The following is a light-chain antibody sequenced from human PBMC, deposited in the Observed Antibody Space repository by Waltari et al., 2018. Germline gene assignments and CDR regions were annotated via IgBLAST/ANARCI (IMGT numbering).Light chain of an antibody. Sequence: DIQMTQSPSSLSASVGDRVTITCRASQDINNYLVWYQQIPGKVPKVLIYGSSTLQSWVPARFSGSGSGTDFTLTITSLQPEDVATYYCQKYNSAPLTFGPGTKVDIK. CDR1: QDINNY. V-gene: IGKV1-27*01. CDR3: QKYNSAPLT. J-gene: IGKJ3*01. CDR2: GSS.